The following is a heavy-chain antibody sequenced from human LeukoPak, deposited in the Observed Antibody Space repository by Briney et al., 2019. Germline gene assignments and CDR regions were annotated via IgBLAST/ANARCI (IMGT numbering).Heavy chain of an antibody. CDR3: GRATVGLY. CDR1: GYTFTSYY. CDR2: INPSGGST. D-gene: IGHD4-23*01. J-gene: IGHJ4*02. Sequence: ASVKVSCKASGYTFTSYYMHWVRQAPGQGLEWMGAINPSGGSTSYAQEFQGRVTMTSDTSTSTVYMELSSLRSEDTAVYYCGRATVGLYWGQGTLVTVSS. V-gene: IGHV1-46*01.